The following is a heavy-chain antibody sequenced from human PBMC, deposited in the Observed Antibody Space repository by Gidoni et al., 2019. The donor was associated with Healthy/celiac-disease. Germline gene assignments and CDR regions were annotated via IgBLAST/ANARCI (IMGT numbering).Heavy chain of an antibody. Sequence: EVQLVESGGGLVQPGGSLRLSCAASGFTFSSYWMSWVRQAPGKGLEWVANIKQDGSEKYYVDSVKGRFTISRDNAKNSLYLQMNSLRAEDTAVYYCAREIVYDSSGYYPHWGQGTLVTVSS. V-gene: IGHV3-7*01. CDR2: IKQDGSEK. CDR3: AREIVYDSSGYYPH. D-gene: IGHD3-22*01. CDR1: GFTFSSYW. J-gene: IGHJ4*02.